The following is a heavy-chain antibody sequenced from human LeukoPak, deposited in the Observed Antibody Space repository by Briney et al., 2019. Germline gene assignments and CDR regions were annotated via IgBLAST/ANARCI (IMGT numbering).Heavy chain of an antibody. CDR3: TVIRGYCSGGSCLGY. CDR2: IKSKTDGGTT. J-gene: IGHJ4*02. V-gene: IGHV3-15*01. D-gene: IGHD2-15*01. CDR1: GFTFSNAW. Sequence: GGSLRLSCAASGFTFSNAWMSWVRQAPGKGLEWGGPIKSKTDGGTTDYAAPVKGRFTISGDDSKNTLYLQMNSLRTEDTAVYYCTVIRGYCSGGSCLGYWGQGTLVTVSS.